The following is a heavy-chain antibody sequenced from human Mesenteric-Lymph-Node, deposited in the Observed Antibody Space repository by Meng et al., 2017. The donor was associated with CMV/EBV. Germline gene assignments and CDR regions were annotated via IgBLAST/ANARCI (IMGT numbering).Heavy chain of an antibody. Sequence: GESLKISCAVSGFTFSTYGMHWVRQAPGKGLEWVAFIRYDGSNKYYTDSVKGRFTISRDNSKNTMYLQMNSLTPEDTAAYYCAKGEGSDFWSGYYPDYWGQGTLVTVSS. CDR1: GFTFSTYG. D-gene: IGHD3-3*01. V-gene: IGHV3-30*02. CDR2: IRYDGSNK. CDR3: AKGEGSDFWSGYYPDY. J-gene: IGHJ4*02.